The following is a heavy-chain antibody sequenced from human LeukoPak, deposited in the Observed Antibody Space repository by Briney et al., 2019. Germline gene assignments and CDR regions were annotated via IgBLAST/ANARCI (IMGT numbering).Heavy chain of an antibody. CDR2: IYYSGST. CDR3: ARVGCDILTGRGLYYFDY. J-gene: IGHJ4*02. Sequence: SETLSLTCTVSGGSISSYYWSWIRQPPGKGLEWIGYIYYSGSTNYNPSLKSRVTISVDTSKNQFSLKLSSVTAADTAVYYCARVGCDILTGRGLYYFDYWGQGTLVTVSS. V-gene: IGHV4-59*01. D-gene: IGHD3-9*01. CDR1: GGSISSYY.